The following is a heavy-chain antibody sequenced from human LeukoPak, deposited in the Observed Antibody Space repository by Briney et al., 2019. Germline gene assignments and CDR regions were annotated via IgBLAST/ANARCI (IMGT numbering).Heavy chain of an antibody. CDR2: INPNSGDT. V-gene: IGHV1-2*02. J-gene: IGHJ4*02. CDR3: ARDGNFDN. CDR1: GYTFTGYY. D-gene: IGHD1-14*01. Sequence: GASVKVSCKASGYTFTGYYLHWVRQAPGQGLEWMGWINPNSGDTSYAQKFQGRVTLTRDTSISTAYMELSRLTSDDTALYYCARDGNFDNWGRGTLVTVSS.